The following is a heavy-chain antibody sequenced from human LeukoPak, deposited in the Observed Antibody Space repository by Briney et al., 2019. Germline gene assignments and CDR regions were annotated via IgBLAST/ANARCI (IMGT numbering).Heavy chain of an antibody. CDR1: GFTFSGYG. V-gene: IGHV3-30*02. J-gene: IGHJ3*02. D-gene: IGHD2-2*01. CDR2: IRYDGSNK. Sequence: PGGSLRLSCAASGFTFSGYGMHWVRQAPGKGLEWVAFIRYDGSNKYYADSVKGRFTISRDNSKNTLYLQMNSLRAEDTAVYYCAKLWDIVVVPAAKADAFDIWGQGTMVTVSS. CDR3: AKLWDIVVVPAAKADAFDI.